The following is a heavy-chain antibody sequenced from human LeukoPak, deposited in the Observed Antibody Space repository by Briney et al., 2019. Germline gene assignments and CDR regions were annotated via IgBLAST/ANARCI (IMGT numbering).Heavy chain of an antibody. CDR3: AREGDGYNGWFDP. CDR2: INPSGGST. CDR1: GFTFSSYA. V-gene: IGHV1-46*01. J-gene: IGHJ5*02. D-gene: IGHD5-24*01. Sequence: GGSLRLSCAASGFTFSSYAMHWVRQAPGQGLEWMGIINPSGGSTSYAQKFQGRVTMTRDTSTSTVYMELSSLRSEDTAVYYCAREGDGYNGWFDPWGQGTLVTVSS.